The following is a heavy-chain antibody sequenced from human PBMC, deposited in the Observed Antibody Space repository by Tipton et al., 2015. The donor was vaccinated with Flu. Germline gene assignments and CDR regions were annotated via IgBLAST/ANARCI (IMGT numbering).Heavy chain of an antibody. CDR3: ARATYYDSTAYYFDY. CDR1: GYMFIANF. Sequence: QSGPEVKKPGASVKVSCKASGYMFIANFMHWVRQAPGQGLEWMGRINPNSGGTNYAQKFQGRAAMTRDTSISTAYMELSRLTSDDTAVYYCARATYYDSTAYYFDYWGQGTPVTVSS. V-gene: IGHV1-2*02. D-gene: IGHD3-22*01. J-gene: IGHJ4*02. CDR2: INPNSGGT.